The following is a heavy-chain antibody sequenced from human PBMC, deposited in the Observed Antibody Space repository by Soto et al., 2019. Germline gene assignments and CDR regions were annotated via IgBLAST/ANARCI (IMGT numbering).Heavy chain of an antibody. J-gene: IGHJ5*02. V-gene: IGHV1-3*01. CDR1: GYTFTSYA. CDR2: INAGNGNT. CDR3: ARVISQYSSSYKNWFDP. Sequence: QVQLVQSGAEVKKPGASVKVSCKASGYTFTSYAMHWVRQAPGQRLEWMGWINAGNGNTKYSQKFQGRVTITRDTSASIAYMELSSLRSEDTAVYYCARVISQYSSSYKNWFDPWGQGTLVTVSS. D-gene: IGHD6-6*01.